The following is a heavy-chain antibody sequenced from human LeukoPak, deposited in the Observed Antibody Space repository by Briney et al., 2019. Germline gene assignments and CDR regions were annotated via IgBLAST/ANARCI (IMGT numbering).Heavy chain of an antibody. CDR2: ISAYNGNT. D-gene: IGHD6-19*01. J-gene: IGHJ5*02. V-gene: IGHV1-18*01. CDR3: ARDRGAVAGSLSWFDP. Sequence: GASVKVSCKASGYTFTNYAIVWVRQAPGQGLEWMGWISAYNGNTNYAQNVQGRVTMTTDTSTNTAYMEVRSLRSDDTAVYYCARDRGAVAGSLSWFDPWGQGTLVTVYS. CDR1: GYTFTNYA.